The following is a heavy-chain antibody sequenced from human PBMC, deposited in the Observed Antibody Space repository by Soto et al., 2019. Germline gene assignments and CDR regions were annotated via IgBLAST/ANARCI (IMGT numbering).Heavy chain of an antibody. CDR1: GFTFSGYG. CDR3: AKGSSSVYYYYGMDV. D-gene: IGHD6-6*01. V-gene: IGHV3-30*18. Sequence: GGSLRLSCVASGFTFSGYGMHWVRQAPGKGLEWVAVMSNDGSNKYYADSVKGRFTISRDNSKNMLYLQMNSLRTEDTAVYYCAKGSSSVYYYYGMDVWGQGTTVTVSS. J-gene: IGHJ6*02. CDR2: MSNDGSNK.